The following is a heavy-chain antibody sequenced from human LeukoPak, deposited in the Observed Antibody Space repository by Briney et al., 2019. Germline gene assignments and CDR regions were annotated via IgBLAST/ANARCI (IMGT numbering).Heavy chain of an antibody. CDR1: GASISTYY. CDR2: IYYSGST. D-gene: IGHD5-24*01. V-gene: IGHV4-59*01. CDR3: ARMASYYYYYMDV. J-gene: IGHJ6*03. Sequence: SETLSLTCTVSGASISTYYWSWIRQPPGKGLEWIGYIYYSGSTNYNPSLKSRVTISVDTSKNQFSLKLSSVTAADTAVYYCARMASYYYYYMDVWGKGTTVTVSS.